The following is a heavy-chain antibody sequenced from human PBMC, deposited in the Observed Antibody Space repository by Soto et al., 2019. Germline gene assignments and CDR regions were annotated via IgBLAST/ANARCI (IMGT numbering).Heavy chain of an antibody. CDR1: GGSISSGDYY. CDR2: IYYSGST. V-gene: IGHV4-30-4*01. J-gene: IGHJ6*02. D-gene: IGHD3-10*01. Sequence: SETLSLTCTVSGGSISSGDYYWNWIRQPPGKGLEWIGYIYYSGSTYYNPSLKSRVTISVDTSKDQFSLKLSSVTAADTAVYYCARGQPIITMVRGDYGMDVWGRGTTVTVSS. CDR3: ARGQPIITMVRGDYGMDV.